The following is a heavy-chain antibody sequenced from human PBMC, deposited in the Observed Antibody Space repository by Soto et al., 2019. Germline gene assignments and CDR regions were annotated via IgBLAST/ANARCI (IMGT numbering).Heavy chain of an antibody. D-gene: IGHD6-19*01. CDR2: ISHDGGKK. CDR1: GFTFSTTG. J-gene: IGHJ5*02. Sequence: QVHLVESGGGVVQPGRSLRLSCAASGFTFSTTGMHWVRQAPGKGLEWVAMISHDGGKKFYTDSVKGRFTISRDTSKNNLYLQMDSLRPEDTAIYHCAKDLYGAGWYNYFDPWGQGTLVTVSS. CDR3: AKDLYGAGWYNYFDP. V-gene: IGHV3-30*18.